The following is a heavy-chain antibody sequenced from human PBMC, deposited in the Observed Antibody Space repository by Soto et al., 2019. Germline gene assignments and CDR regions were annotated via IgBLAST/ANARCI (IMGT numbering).Heavy chain of an antibody. CDR3: ARSRSITMIVVVIKDAFDI. Sequence: PGGSLRLSCAASGFTFSSYEMNWVRQAPGKGLEWVSYISSSGSTIYYADSVKGRFTISRDNAKNSLYLQMNSLRAEDTAVYYCARSRSITMIVVVIKDAFDIWGQGTMVTVSS. D-gene: IGHD3-22*01. V-gene: IGHV3-48*03. CDR2: ISSSGSTI. CDR1: GFTFSSYE. J-gene: IGHJ3*02.